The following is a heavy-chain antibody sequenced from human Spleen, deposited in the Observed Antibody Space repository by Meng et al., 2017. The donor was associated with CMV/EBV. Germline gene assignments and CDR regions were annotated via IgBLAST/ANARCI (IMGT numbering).Heavy chain of an antibody. J-gene: IGHJ3*02. D-gene: IGHD3-22*01. CDR1: GYTFTDHY. CDR2: INPYSGDT. Sequence: ASVKVSCKASGYTFTDHYIHWVRQAPGHGLEWMGWINPYSGDTHYGQKFQGRVSMTRDTSISTAYMDLSGLRSEDTAVYYCAGTLTYYYDSGGYWSNAFDIWGQGTMVTVSS. V-gene: IGHV1-2*02. CDR3: AGTLTYYYDSGGYWSNAFDI.